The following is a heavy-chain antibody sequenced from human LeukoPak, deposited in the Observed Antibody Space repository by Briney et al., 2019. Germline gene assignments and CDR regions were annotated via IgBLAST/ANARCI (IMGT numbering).Heavy chain of an antibody. V-gene: IGHV3-7*01. CDR3: ARDLYYYDSSGYYPLGY. CDR2: INKDGSEK. CDR1: GFTFSSHW. D-gene: IGHD3-22*01. Sequence: GGSLRLSCSASGFTFSSHWMNWVRQAPGKGLEWLAIINKDGSEKNYVGSVKGRFTISRDNAKNSLYLQMNSLRAEDTAVYYCARDLYYYDSSGYYPLGYWGQGTLVTVSS. J-gene: IGHJ4*02.